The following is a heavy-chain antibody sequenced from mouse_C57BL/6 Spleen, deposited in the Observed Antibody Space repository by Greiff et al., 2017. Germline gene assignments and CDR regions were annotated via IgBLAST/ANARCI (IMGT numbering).Heavy chain of an antibody. J-gene: IGHJ1*03. D-gene: IGHD1-1*01. CDR1: GYTFTDYN. Sequence: EVQLQQSGPELVKPGASVKIPCKASGYTFTDYNMDWVKQSHGKSLEWIGDINPNNGGTIYNQKFKGKATLTVDKSSSPAYIAISSLTSEDTSIYYCARGEYCGSPWWYLDVWGTGTTVTVSS. V-gene: IGHV1-18*01. CDR3: ARGEYCGSPWWYLDV. CDR2: INPNNGGT.